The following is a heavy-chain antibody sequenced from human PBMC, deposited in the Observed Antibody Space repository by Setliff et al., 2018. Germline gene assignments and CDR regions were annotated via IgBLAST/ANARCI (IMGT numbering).Heavy chain of an antibody. CDR1: GGSISSSSYY. J-gene: IGHJ6*02. V-gene: IGHV4-39*07. CDR3: ARQQQLVRGSTAYYYYCMDV. D-gene: IGHD6-13*01. Sequence: SETLSLTCTVSGGSISSSSYYWGWIRQPPGKGLEWIGIIYYNGSTYYNPSLKSRVTISVDTSKNQFSLKLSSVTAADTAVYYCARQQQLVRGSTAYYYYCMDVWGRGTTVTVSS. CDR2: IYYNGST.